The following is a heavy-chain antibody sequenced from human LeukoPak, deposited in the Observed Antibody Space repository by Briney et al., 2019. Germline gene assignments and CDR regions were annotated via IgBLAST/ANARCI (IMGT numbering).Heavy chain of an antibody. V-gene: IGHV4-39*07. CDR3: ARVATVTKGSLEVFDY. J-gene: IGHJ4*02. Sequence: SETLSLTCTVSGGSISSYYWGWIRQPPGKGLEWIGSIYYSGSTYYNPSLKSRVTISVDTSKNQFSLKLSSVTAADTAVYYCARVATVTKGSLEVFDYWGQGTLVTVSS. CDR1: GGSISSYY. D-gene: IGHD4-17*01. CDR2: IYYSGST.